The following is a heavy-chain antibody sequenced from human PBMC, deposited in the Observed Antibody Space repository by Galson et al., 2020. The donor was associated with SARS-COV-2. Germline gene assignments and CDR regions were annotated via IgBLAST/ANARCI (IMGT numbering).Heavy chain of an antibody. V-gene: IGHV4-59*01. CDR1: GGSTSSYY. CDR2: IYYSGST. CDR3: VSFRFYFRHYYGLDV. D-gene: IGHD1-26*01. J-gene: IGHJ6*02. Sequence: ETSETLSLTCTVSGGSTSSYYWSWIRQPPGKGLEWIGYIYYSGSTNYNPSLKSRVTISIDTSKNQFSLRLSSVTAADTAVYYCVSFRFYFRHYYGLDVWGQGTTVTVSS.